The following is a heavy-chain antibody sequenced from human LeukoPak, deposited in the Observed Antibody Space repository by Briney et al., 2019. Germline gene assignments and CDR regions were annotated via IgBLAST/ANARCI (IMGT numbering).Heavy chain of an antibody. CDR2: IYYSGST. J-gene: IGHJ3*02. CDR1: GGSISSYY. Sequence: SETLSLTCTVSGGSISSYYWSWIRQPPGKGLEWIGYIYYSGSTNYNPSLKSRVTISVDSSKNYFSLKLRSVTAADAAVYYCARSSGNYSDDAFDIWGQGTMVTVSS. CDR3: ARSSGNYSDDAFDI. V-gene: IGHV4-59*01. D-gene: IGHD1-26*01.